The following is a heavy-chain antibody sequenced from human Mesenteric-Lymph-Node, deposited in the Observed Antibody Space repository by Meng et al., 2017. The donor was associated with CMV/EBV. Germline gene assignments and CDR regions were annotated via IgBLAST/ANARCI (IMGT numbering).Heavy chain of an antibody. CDR1: GFSLSTSGVG. V-gene: IGHV2-5*02. Sequence: QITLKESGPTLVKPTQTLTLTCTFSGFSLSTSGVGVGWIRQPPGKALEWLALIYWDDDKRYSPSLKSRLTITTDTSKNQVVLTMTNMDPVDTATYYCAHSSGIAAAGPFYFDYWGQGTLVTVSS. CDR3: AHSSGIAAAGPFYFDY. CDR2: IYWDDDK. J-gene: IGHJ4*02. D-gene: IGHD6-13*01.